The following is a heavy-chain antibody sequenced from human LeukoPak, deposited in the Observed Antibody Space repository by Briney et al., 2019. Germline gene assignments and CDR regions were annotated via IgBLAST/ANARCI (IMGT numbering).Heavy chain of an antibody. CDR3: AKDQGITMVRGVGY. CDR1: GFTFSSYA. CDR2: ISGSGGST. D-gene: IGHD3-10*01. Sequence: PGGSLRLSCAASGFTFSSYAMSWVRQAPGKGLEWVSAISGSGGSTYYADSVKGRFTISRDNSKNTLYLQMNSLRAEDTAVYYCAKDQGITMVRGVGYWGQGTLVTVSS. V-gene: IGHV3-23*01. J-gene: IGHJ4*02.